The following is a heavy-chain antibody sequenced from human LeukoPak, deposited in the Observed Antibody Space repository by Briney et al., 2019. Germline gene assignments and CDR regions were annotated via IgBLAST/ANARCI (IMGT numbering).Heavy chain of an antibody. Sequence: SETLSLTCTVSGYSISSGYYWGWIRQPPGKGLEWIGEINHSGSTNYNPSLKSRVTISVDTSKNQFSLKLSSVTAADTAVYYCARGVLRFLEWLSPSYYYYMDVWGKGTTVTVSS. D-gene: IGHD3-3*01. CDR2: INHSGST. J-gene: IGHJ6*03. V-gene: IGHV4-38-2*02. CDR3: ARGVLRFLEWLSPSYYYYMDV. CDR1: GYSISSGYY.